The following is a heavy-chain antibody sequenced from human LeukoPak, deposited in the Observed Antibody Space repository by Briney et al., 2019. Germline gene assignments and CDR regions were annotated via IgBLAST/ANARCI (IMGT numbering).Heavy chain of an antibody. CDR2: IYYSGST. CDR3: ARHGKAIFGVVNNWFDP. CDR1: GGSISSGGYY. Sequence: SETLSLTCTVSGGSISSGGYYWSWIRQHPGKGLEWIGYIYYSGSTYYNPSLKSRVTISVDTSKNQFSLKLSSVTAADTAVYYCARHGKAIFGVVNNWFDPWGQGTLVTVSS. V-gene: IGHV4-31*03. J-gene: IGHJ5*02. D-gene: IGHD3-3*01.